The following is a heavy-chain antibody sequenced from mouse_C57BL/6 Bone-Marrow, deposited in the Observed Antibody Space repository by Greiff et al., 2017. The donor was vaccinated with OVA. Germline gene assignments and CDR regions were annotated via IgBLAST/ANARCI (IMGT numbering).Heavy chain of an antibody. V-gene: IGHV5-17*01. CDR3: ARQDGYYYYYAMGY. CDR1: GFTFSDYG. Sequence: EVMLVESGGGLVKPGGSLKLSCAASGFTFSDYGMHWVRQAPEKGLEWVAYISSGSSTIYYADTVTGRFTISRDNAKNTLFLLMTSLRSDDTAMYYCARQDGYYYYYAMGYWGQRASDTVSS. D-gene: IGHD2-3*01. CDR2: ISSGSSTI. J-gene: IGHJ4*01.